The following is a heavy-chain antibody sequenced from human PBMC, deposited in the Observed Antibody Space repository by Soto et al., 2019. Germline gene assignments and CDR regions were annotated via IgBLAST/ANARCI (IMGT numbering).Heavy chain of an antibody. D-gene: IGHD2-2*01. CDR1: GGSFSGYY. Sequence: SETLSVTCAVYGGSFSGYYWSWIRQPPGKGLEWIGEINHSGSTNYNPSLKSRVTISVDTSKNQFSLKLSSVTAADTAVYYCARGLTGYCSSTSCYQRYYYYGMDVWGPGTTVTVSS. CDR2: INHSGST. CDR3: ARGLTGYCSSTSCYQRYYYYGMDV. J-gene: IGHJ6*02. V-gene: IGHV4-34*01.